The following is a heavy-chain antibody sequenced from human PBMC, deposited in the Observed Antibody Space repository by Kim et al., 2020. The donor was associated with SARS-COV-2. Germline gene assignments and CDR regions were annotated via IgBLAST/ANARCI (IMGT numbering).Heavy chain of an antibody. CDR3: AKAARLAAAVEY. D-gene: IGHD2-15*01. J-gene: IGHJ4*02. CDR1: GFTFSSYA. V-gene: IGHV3-23*01. CDR2: INYSGGTT. Sequence: GGSLRLSCAASGFTFSSYAMNWVRQAPGKGLEWVSVINYSGGTTYYADAVKGRFTISRDNSKNTLFLQMNSLRAEDTAVYYCAKAARLAAAVEYWGQGTLGTVSS.